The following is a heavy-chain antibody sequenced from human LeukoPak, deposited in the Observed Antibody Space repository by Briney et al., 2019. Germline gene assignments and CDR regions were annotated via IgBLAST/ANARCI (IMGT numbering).Heavy chain of an antibody. V-gene: IGHV3-23*01. D-gene: IGHD3-9*01. CDR2: ISTSGDRT. J-gene: IGHJ3*02. CDR3: AKGLLRYPTAYYLAFDI. Sequence: GGSLRLSCAASGFTFSSYAMSWVRQAPGKGLEWVSGISTSGDRTYYADSVKGRCTISRDNSKNTLYLQMNSLRAEDTAIYYCAKGLLRYPTAYYLAFDIWGPGTMVTVSS. CDR1: GFTFSSYA.